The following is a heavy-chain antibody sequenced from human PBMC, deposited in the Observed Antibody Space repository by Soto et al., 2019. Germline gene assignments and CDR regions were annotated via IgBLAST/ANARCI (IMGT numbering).Heavy chain of an antibody. V-gene: IGHV3-9*01. CDR1: GFTFDDYA. CDR3: AKAATGGYSSSWFNFDY. J-gene: IGHJ4*02. D-gene: IGHD6-13*01. Sequence: QPGGSLRLSCAASGFTFDDYAMHWVRQAPGKGLEWVSGISWNSGSIGYADSVKGRFTISRDNAKNSLYLQMNSLRAEVTALYYCAKAATGGYSSSWFNFDYWGQGTLVTVSP. CDR2: ISWNSGSI.